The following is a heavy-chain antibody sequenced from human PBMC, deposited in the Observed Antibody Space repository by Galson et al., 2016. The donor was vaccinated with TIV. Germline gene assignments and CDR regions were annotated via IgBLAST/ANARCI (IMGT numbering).Heavy chain of an antibody. CDR2: IDWDGDK. V-gene: IGHV2-70*11. Sequence: PALAKPTQTLTLTCSFSGFSLRTSGMCVSWIRQPPGKALEWLARIDWDGDKYYNASLKTRVSISKDTSKNQVVLTMTNMDQVDTGTYYCARNSGHYYGMDVWGQGTTVTVSS. CDR1: GFSLRTSGMC. J-gene: IGHJ6*02. CDR3: ARNSGHYYGMDV.